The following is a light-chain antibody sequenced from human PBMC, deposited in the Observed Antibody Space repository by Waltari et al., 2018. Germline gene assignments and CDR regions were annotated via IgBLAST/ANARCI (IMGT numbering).Light chain of an antibody. Sequence: QSALTQPASVSGSPGQSITISCTGTSSDVGAYNRVSWYQQHPGKAPKLIIFDVSKRPSGCSNRFSGAKSGDTASLSISGLQAEDEADYYCSSYTRTTTLWVFGGGTKLTVL. J-gene: IGLJ3*02. V-gene: IGLV2-14*03. CDR2: DVS. CDR1: SSDVGAYNR. CDR3: SSYTRTTTLWV.